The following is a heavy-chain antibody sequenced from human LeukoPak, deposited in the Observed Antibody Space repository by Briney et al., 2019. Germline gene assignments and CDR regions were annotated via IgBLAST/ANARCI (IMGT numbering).Heavy chain of an antibody. CDR2: ISAYNGNT. J-gene: IGHJ4*02. Sequence: ASVKVSCKASGYTFTGYYMHWVRQAPGQGLEWMGWISAYNGNTNYAQKLQGRVTMTTDTSTSTAYMELRSLRSDDTAVYYCARDFGELLDPSFAYWGQGTLVTVSS. CDR1: GYTFTGYY. V-gene: IGHV1-18*04. CDR3: ARDFGELLDPSFAY. D-gene: IGHD1-26*01.